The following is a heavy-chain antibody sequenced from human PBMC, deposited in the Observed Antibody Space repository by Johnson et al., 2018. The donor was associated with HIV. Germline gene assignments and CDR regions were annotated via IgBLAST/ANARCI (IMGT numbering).Heavy chain of an antibody. CDR3: AKDRGLERRERAFDI. D-gene: IGHD1-1*01. CDR2: ISSSGSTI. V-gene: IGHV3-11*04. Sequence: QVQLVESGGGLAKPAWSPRLSCAASQFIFSNYYMNCVRQAPGKGLEWVSYISSSGSTIYYADSVKGRFTISRDNAKNSLYLHMNSLRAEDTAVYYCAKDRGLERRERAFDIWGQGTMVTVSS. CDR1: QFIFSNYY. J-gene: IGHJ3*02.